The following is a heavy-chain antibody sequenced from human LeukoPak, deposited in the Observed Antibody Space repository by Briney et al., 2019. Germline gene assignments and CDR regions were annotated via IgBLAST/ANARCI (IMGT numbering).Heavy chain of an antibody. CDR2: IKQDGSEK. CDR3: ARGKDYDFWSGYQAGFDY. D-gene: IGHD3-3*01. Sequence: PGGSLRLSCAAFGFTFSSYWMSWVRQAPGKGLEWVANIKQDGSEKYYVDSVTGRFTISRDNAKYSLYLQMNSLRAEDTAVYYCARGKDYDFWSGYQAGFDYWGQGTLVTVSP. CDR1: GFTFSSYW. J-gene: IGHJ4*02. V-gene: IGHV3-7*01.